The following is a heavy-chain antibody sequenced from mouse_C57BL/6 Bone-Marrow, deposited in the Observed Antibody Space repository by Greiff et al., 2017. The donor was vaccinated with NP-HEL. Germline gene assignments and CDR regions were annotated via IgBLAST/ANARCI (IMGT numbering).Heavy chain of an antibody. D-gene: IGHD2-4*01. CDR1: GFTFSSYA. J-gene: IGHJ4*01. V-gene: IGHV5-4*03. CDR2: ISDGGSYT. CDR3: ARGYDYLYYAMDY. Sequence: EVMLVESGGGLVKPGGSLKLSCAASGFTFSSYAMSWVRQTPEKRLEWVATISDGGSYTYYPDNVKGRFTISRDNAKNNLYLQMSHLKSEDTAMYYCARGYDYLYYAMDYWGQGTSVTVSS.